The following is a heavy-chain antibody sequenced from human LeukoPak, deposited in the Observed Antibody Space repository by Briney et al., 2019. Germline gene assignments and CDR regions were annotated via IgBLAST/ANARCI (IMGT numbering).Heavy chain of an antibody. V-gene: IGHV1-18*01. CDR2: ISTNNGNT. Sequence: GASVKVSCKASGYTFTYYGISWVRQAPGQGLEWIGWISTNNGNTAYAQKFQGRVTMTTDTSTSTAYMELRSLRSDDTAVYYCARVDCSSTSCYNWFDPWGQGTLVTVSS. CDR1: GYTFTYYG. D-gene: IGHD2-2*01. J-gene: IGHJ5*02. CDR3: ARVDCSSTSCYNWFDP.